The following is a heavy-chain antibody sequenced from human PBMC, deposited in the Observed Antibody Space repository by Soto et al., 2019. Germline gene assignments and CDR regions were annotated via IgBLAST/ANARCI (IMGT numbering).Heavy chain of an antibody. CDR1: GGSLSNKY. V-gene: IGHV4-59*12. D-gene: IGHD1-7*01. Sequence: LSLTCTVSGGSLSNKYWSWIRQPPGKALEWIGYIYYTGSIKYNPSLESRVTVALDTSKNQFAMKLSSVTAADTAVYFCARDLGLELPIHMDVWGQGTTVTVSS. CDR3: ARDLGLELPIHMDV. CDR2: IYYTGSI. J-gene: IGHJ6*02.